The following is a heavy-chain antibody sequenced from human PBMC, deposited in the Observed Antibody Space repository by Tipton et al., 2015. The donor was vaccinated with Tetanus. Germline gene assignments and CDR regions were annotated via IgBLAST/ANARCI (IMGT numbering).Heavy chain of an antibody. CDR1: GFTFSNYG. CDR3: VRESESPGAFDM. V-gene: IGHV3-30*03. CDR2: ISYDGRNQ. J-gene: IGHJ3*02. D-gene: IGHD1-1*01. Sequence: SLRLSCAASGFTFSNYGMHWVRLAPGKGLEWVAVISYDGRNQYYANSVKGRFTISRDNSRDTLFLQMNSLTADDTAAYYCVRESESPGAFDMWGQGTVVAVS.